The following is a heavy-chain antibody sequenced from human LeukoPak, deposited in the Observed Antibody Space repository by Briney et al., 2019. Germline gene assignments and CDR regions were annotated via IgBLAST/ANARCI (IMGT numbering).Heavy chain of an antibody. CDR2: IYHNGRT. J-gene: IGHJ4*02. Sequence: PSETQSLTCGVSGYSISSGYYWGWIRQPPGKGLEWIGTIYHNGRTYYNPSLKSRVTISLDTSKNQFSLRLNSVTAADTAVYYCATNYGSGSYYLFDYWGQGTLVTVAS. CDR1: GYSISSGYY. V-gene: IGHV4-38-2*01. D-gene: IGHD3-10*01. CDR3: ATNYGSGSYYLFDY.